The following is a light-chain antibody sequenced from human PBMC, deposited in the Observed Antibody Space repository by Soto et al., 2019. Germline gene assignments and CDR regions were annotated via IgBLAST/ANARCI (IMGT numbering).Light chain of an antibody. Sequence: QSVVTQPPSASGTPGQRVTISCSGSSSNIGSNYVYWYQQLPDTAPKLVIYRNNQRPSGVPDRFSGSKSGTSASLAISGLRSEDEADYHCAAWDNSLSGWVFGGGTKVTVL. CDR1: SSNIGSNY. CDR2: RNN. V-gene: IGLV1-47*01. CDR3: AAWDNSLSGWV. J-gene: IGLJ3*02.